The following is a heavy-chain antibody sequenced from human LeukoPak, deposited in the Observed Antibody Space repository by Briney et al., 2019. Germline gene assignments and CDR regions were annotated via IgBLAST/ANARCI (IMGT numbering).Heavy chain of an antibody. J-gene: IGHJ4*02. CDR2: IGSSGGGI. V-gene: IGHV3-23*01. D-gene: IGHD7-27*01. Sequence: PGVSLRLSCAASGFTLSTYTMYWVRHPPGKRLEWVSIIGSSGGGIHYADSVKGRSTISRDNSKNALYLQMNGLRVEDTAVYYCAIDPNWGTHSWGQGVLVTVSS. CDR3: AIDPNWGTHS. CDR1: GFTLSTYT.